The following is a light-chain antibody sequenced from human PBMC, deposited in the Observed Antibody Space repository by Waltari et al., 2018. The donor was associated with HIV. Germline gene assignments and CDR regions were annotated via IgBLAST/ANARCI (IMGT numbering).Light chain of an antibody. CDR2: GKN. Sequence: SSELTQDPAVSVALGQTVRITCQGDSLRSYYASWYQQKPRQAPVLVIYGKNNRPSGIPDRFSGSSSGNTASLTITGAQAEDEADYYCNSRDSSGNHQVFGGGTKLTVL. CDR3: NSRDSSGNHQV. CDR1: SLRSYY. J-gene: IGLJ3*02. V-gene: IGLV3-19*01.